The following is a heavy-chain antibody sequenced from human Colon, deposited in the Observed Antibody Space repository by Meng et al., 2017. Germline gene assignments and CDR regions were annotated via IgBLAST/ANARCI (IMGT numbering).Heavy chain of an antibody. V-gene: IGHV4-4*02. CDR1: GGSITTNSY. Sequence: GPLLGAGPGLGEPCGTLSLPLPVSGGSITTNSYWSWVRQSPEKGLGWIGQIDHRGDPYYNPSLKSRVTMSVDRSKSQVSLQLTSVTAADTAVYYCARHGGYYQDYWGQGTLVTVSS. CDR3: ARHGGYYQDY. D-gene: IGHD4-23*01. CDR2: IDHRGDP. J-gene: IGHJ4*02.